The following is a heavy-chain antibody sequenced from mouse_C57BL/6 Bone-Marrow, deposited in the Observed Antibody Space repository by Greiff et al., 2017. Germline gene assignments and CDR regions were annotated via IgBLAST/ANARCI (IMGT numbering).Heavy chain of an antibody. V-gene: IGHV1-62-2*01. CDR3: ARHERYYDYEGYFDY. J-gene: IGHJ2*01. CDR2: FYPGSGSI. CDR1: GYIFTEYT. D-gene: IGHD2-4*01. Sequence: VQLQQSGAELVKPGASVKLSCKASGYIFTEYTIHWVKQRSGQGLEWIGWFYPGSGSIKYNERFKDKATLTADKSSNTAYMELSRLTSEDYAVYFCARHERYYDYEGYFDYWGQGTTLTVSS.